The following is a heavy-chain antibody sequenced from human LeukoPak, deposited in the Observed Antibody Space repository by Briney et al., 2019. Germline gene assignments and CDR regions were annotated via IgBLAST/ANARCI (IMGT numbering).Heavy chain of an antibody. J-gene: IGHJ4*02. CDR1: GYSFTSYW. CDR2: IYPGDSDT. CDR3: ARRVSGGVSGYSYGQGYFDY. D-gene: IGHD5-18*01. Sequence: GESLKISCKGSGYSFTSYWIGWVRQMPGKGLEWMGIIYPGDSDTRYSPSFQGQVTISADKSISTAYLQWSSLKASDTAMYYCARRVSGGVSGYSYGQGYFDYWGQGTLVTVSS. V-gene: IGHV5-51*01.